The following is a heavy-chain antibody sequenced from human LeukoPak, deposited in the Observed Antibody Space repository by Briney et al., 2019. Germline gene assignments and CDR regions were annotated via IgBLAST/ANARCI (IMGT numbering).Heavy chain of an antibody. CDR1: GYTFTGYY. V-gene: IGHV1-2*02. CDR2: INPNSGGT. Sequence: ASVKVSCKASGYTFTGYYMHWVRQAPGQGLEWMGWINPNSGGTNYAQKFQGRVTMTRDTSISTAYMELSRLRSDDTAVYYCARVGPRYYDILTGYTREIWFDPWGQGTLVTVSS. CDR3: ARVGPRYYDILTGYTREIWFDP. D-gene: IGHD3-9*01. J-gene: IGHJ5*02.